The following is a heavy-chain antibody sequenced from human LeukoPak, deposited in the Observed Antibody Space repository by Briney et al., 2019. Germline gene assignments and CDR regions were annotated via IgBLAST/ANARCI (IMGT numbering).Heavy chain of an antibody. V-gene: IGHV1-2*06. Sequence: GASVKVSCKASGYTFTDYYLHWVRQAPGQGLEWMGRINPNSGGTNYAQKFQGRVTMTRDTSISTAYMELSRLRSDDTAVYYCAREDSSGWYVRWGQGTLVTVSS. D-gene: IGHD6-19*01. J-gene: IGHJ5*02. CDR3: AREDSSGWYVR. CDR2: INPNSGGT. CDR1: GYTFTDYY.